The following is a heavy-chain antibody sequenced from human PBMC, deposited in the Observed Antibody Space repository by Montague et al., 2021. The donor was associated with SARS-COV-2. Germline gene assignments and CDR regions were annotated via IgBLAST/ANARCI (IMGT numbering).Heavy chain of an antibody. J-gene: IGHJ6*02. CDR3: AREETRLVLLHYYYHGLDV. Sequence: TLSLTCTVSGGSTSSGNYYWNWIRQPAGKGLEWIGRVNAGGSSNYXXXLKSRVTMSVDTSKNQFSLNLRSVTAADTAVFYCAREETRLVLLHYYYHGLDVWVLGTPVTVSS. D-gene: IGHD3-16*01. CDR1: GGSTSSGNYY. CDR2: VNAGGSS. V-gene: IGHV4-61*02.